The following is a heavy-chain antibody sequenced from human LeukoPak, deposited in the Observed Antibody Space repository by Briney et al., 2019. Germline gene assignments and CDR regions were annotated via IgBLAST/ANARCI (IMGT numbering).Heavy chain of an antibody. D-gene: IGHD3-3*01. CDR2: IKQDGSEK. CDR3: VIFLPRGFWSGYADLPSDY. J-gene: IGHJ4*02. V-gene: IGHV3-7*01. CDR1: GFTFSSYW. Sequence: PGGSLRLSCAASGFTFSSYWMSWVRQAPGKGLEWVANIKQDGSEKYYVDSVKGRFTISRDNAKNSLYLQMNSLRAEDTAVYYCVIFLPRGFWSGYADLPSDYWGQGTLVTVSS.